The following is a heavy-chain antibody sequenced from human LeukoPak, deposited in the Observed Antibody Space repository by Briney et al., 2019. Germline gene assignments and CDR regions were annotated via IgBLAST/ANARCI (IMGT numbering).Heavy chain of an antibody. V-gene: IGHV3-9*01. Sequence: GGSLRLSCTASGFALDDYVMHWVRQTPGGGLEWVLGISRDSANIGYADSVKGRFTISRDNDKNSLYLQMNSLTTEDTALYYCARGFCTGCYYYFYGMDVWGRGTTVTVSS. CDR3: ARGFCTGCYYYFYGMDV. J-gene: IGHJ6*02. CDR2: ISRDSANI. D-gene: IGHD2-2*01. CDR1: GFALDDYV.